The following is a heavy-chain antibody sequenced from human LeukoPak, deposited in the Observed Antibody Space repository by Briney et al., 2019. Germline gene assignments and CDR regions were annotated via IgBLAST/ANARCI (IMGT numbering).Heavy chain of an antibody. CDR2: IYTSGST. Sequence: SETLSLTCTVSGGSISSYYWSWIRQPAGKGLEWIGRIYTSGSTNYNPSLKSRVTMSVDTSKNQFSLKLSSVTAADTAVYYCARDLIFGVVLRAFDIWGQGTMVTVSS. V-gene: IGHV4-4*07. CDR3: ARDLIFGVVLRAFDI. J-gene: IGHJ3*02. CDR1: GGSISSYY. D-gene: IGHD3-3*01.